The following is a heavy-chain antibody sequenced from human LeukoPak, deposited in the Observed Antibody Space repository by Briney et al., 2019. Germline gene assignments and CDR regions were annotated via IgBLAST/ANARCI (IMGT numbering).Heavy chain of an antibody. D-gene: IGHD3-22*01. CDR1: GYSFTTYW. J-gene: IGHJ4*02. Sequence: GESLKISCKGSGYSFTTYWIAWVRQMPGKGLEWMGIIYPGASDTRYSPSFQGQVTFSADKSISTAYLQWSRLTASDTAMYYCARRSSGYPYWGQGTQVTVSS. V-gene: IGHV5-51*01. CDR3: ARRSSGYPY. CDR2: IYPGASDT.